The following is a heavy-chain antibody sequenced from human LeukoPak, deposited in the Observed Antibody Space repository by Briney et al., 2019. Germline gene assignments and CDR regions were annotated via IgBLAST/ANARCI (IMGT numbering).Heavy chain of an antibody. CDR3: ARDLPFGVVSEATDY. D-gene: IGHD3-3*01. CDR1: GGSISSSSYY. Sequence: SETLSLTCTVSGGSISSSSYYWGWIRQPPGKGLEWIGSIYYSGSTYYNPSLKSRVTISVDTSKNQFSLKLSSATAADTAVYYCARDLPFGVVSEATDYWGQGTLVTVSS. CDR2: IYYSGST. J-gene: IGHJ4*02. V-gene: IGHV4-39*07.